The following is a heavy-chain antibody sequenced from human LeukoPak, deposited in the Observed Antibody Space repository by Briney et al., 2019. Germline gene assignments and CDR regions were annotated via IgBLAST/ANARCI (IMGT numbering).Heavy chain of an antibody. V-gene: IGHV4-39*07. CDR2: IYYSGRT. Sequence: ASETLSLTCTVSGGSISNTDYYWGWIRQPPGKGLEWIGIIYYSGRTFYNPSLKSRVTVSVDTSKNQFSLKLTSVTAADTAVYYCARGTDYYYGMDVWGQGTAVTVSS. J-gene: IGHJ6*02. D-gene: IGHD4-17*01. CDR1: GGSISNTDYY. CDR3: ARGTDYYYGMDV.